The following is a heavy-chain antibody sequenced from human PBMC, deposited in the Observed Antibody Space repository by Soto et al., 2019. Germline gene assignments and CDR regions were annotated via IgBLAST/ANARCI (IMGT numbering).Heavy chain of an antibody. Sequence: EVQLVKSGGGLVQPGGSLRLSCAASGFTFSSDWMSWVRQAPGRGLEWVANIKHDGSEKYYVDSVMDRFTISRDNAKNSLSLQMNSLRAEDTAVYYCARGVHWGQGTLVTVSS. CDR1: GFTFSSDW. CDR2: IKHDGSEK. J-gene: IGHJ4*02. CDR3: ARGVH. D-gene: IGHD6-6*01. V-gene: IGHV3-7*01.